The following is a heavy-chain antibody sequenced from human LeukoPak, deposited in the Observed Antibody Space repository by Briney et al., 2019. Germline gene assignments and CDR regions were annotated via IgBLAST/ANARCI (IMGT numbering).Heavy chain of an antibody. CDR1: GFTFSSYG. Sequence: GGSLRPSCAASGFTFSSYGMHWGRPAPGKGLEWVSAISGSGGSTYYADSVKGRFTISRDNSKNTLYRQMNSLRAENTAVYYCAKAVIAAAIYSYWGQGTLVTVSS. D-gene: IGHD6-13*01. J-gene: IGHJ4*02. CDR2: ISGSGGST. V-gene: IGHV3-23*01. CDR3: AKAVIAAAIYSY.